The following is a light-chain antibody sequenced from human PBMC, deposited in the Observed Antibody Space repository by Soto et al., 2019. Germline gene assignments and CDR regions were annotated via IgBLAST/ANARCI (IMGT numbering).Light chain of an antibody. V-gene: IGKV3-15*01. J-gene: IGKJ2*01. CDR2: GAS. CDR1: QSVSSS. CDR3: QQYNNWFRT. Sequence: EIVMTQSPATLSVSPGERATLSCRASQSVSSSLAWYQQKPGQAPRLLIYGASTRATGIPARFSGSGSGTEFTLTISSLQSEDFAVYYCQQYNNWFRTFGQGTKLEIK.